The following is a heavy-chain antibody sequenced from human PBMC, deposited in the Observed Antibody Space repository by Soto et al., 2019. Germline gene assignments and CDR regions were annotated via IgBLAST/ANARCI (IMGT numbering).Heavy chain of an antibody. J-gene: IGHJ4*02. V-gene: IGHV1-18*01. CDR2: ISAYNGNT. Sequence: ASVKVSCKASGCTFTSYGISWVRQAPGQGLEWMGWISAYNGNTNYAQKLQGRVTMTTDTSTSTAYMELRSLRSDDTAVYYCARDRYYDFWSGSKAYFDYWGQGTLVTVSS. CDR1: GCTFTSYG. CDR3: ARDRYYDFWSGSKAYFDY. D-gene: IGHD3-3*01.